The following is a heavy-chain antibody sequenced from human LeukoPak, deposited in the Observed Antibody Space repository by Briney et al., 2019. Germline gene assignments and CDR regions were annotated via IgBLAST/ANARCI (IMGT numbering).Heavy chain of an antibody. CDR2: TYYRTKWNN. CDR1: GDSVSSKSAA. V-gene: IGHV6-1*01. D-gene: IGHD6-13*01. Sequence: SQTLSLTCAISGDSVSSKSAAWNWIRQSPSRGLEWLGRTYYRTKWNNDYAVSVKSRITINPDTSKNQFSLQLSSVTPEDTAVYYCARDGSSSWYLRWLDPWGQGTLVTVSS. J-gene: IGHJ5*02. CDR3: ARDGSSSWYLRWLDP.